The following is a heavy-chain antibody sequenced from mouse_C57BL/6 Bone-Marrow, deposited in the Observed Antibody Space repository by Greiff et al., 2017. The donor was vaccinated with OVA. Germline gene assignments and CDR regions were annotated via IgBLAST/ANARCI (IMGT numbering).Heavy chain of an antibody. CDR1: GFTFSSYA. CDR2: ISSGGDYI. D-gene: IGHD1-1*01. J-gene: IGHJ4*01. CDR3: TRDPYYYGSLYAMDY. V-gene: IGHV5-9-1*02. Sequence: EVMLVESREGLVKPGGSLKLSCAASGFTFSSYAMSWVRQTPEKRLEWVAYISSGGDYIYYADTVKGRFTISRDNARNTLYLQMSSLKSEDTAMYYCTRDPYYYGSLYAMDYWGQGTTVTVSS.